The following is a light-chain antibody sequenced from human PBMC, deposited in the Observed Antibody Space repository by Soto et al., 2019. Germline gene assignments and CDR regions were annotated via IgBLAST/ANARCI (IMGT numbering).Light chain of an antibody. V-gene: IGKV3-11*01. CDR2: DAS. J-gene: IGKJ4*01. CDR3: QQRTSWPPSLS. Sequence: EIVLTQSPVTLSLSPGEPATLSCRASQGVTTCLAWYQQKPGQAPRLLVYDASKRATAIPARFSGSGYGTDFALTISSLEPEDFAVYYCQQRTSWPPSLSFGGGTKVEL. CDR1: QGVTTC.